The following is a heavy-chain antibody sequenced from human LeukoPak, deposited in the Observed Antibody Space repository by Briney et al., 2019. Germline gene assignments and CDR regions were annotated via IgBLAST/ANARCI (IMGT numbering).Heavy chain of an antibody. CDR3: VKDHNGWYIFQY. D-gene: IGHD6-19*01. CDR2: INDYGDTT. J-gene: IGHJ1*01. Sequence: GGSLRLTCSASGFTFSSCALHWVRQAPGMGLEYVSGINDYGDTTHYGDSVRGRVTISRDDSKNTVILQMSSLRADDTAVYYCVKDHNGWYIFQYWGQGLLVTVSS. V-gene: IGHV3-64D*09. CDR1: GFTFSSCA.